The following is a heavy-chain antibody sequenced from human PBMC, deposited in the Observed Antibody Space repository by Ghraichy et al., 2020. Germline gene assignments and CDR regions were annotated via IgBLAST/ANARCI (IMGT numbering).Heavy chain of an antibody. CDR1: GFSFNTHT. CDR2: TSYDGNEK. V-gene: IGHV3-30*04. Sequence: GGSLRLSCAASGFSFNTHTMHWVRQAPGKGLEWVAVTSYDGNEKYYADSVKGRFTLSRDNSKNTLYLQMNNLRPGDTAVYYCARESRFGDFSYELDLWGQGTLVTVSS. D-gene: IGHD3-10*01. J-gene: IGHJ4*02. CDR3: ARESRFGDFSYELDL.